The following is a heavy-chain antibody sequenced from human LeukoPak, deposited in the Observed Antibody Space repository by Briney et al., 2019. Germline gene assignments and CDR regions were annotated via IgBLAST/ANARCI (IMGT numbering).Heavy chain of an antibody. CDR1: GGSFSGYY. Sequence: PSETLSLTCAVYGGSFSGYYWSWIRQPPGKGLEWIGEINHSGSTNYNPSLKSRVTISVDTSKNQFSLKLSSVTAADTAVYYCARAYSGSSPRGLWFDPWGQGTLVTVSS. V-gene: IGHV4-34*01. J-gene: IGHJ5*02. CDR2: INHSGST. D-gene: IGHD1-26*01. CDR3: ARAYSGSSPRGLWFDP.